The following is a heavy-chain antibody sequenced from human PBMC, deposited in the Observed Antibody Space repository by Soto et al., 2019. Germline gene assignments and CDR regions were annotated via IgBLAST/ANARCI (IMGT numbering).Heavy chain of an antibody. CDR3: AREKLTQGSSPVGNWFDP. CDR1: GGSFSGHS. Sequence: SEPLSLTCAVYGGSFSGHSWTWIRQHPGKGLEWIGYIYYSGSTYYNPSLKSRVTISVDTSKNQFSLKLSSVTAADTAVYYCAREKLTQGSSPVGNWFDPWGQGTLVTVSS. D-gene: IGHD1-26*01. J-gene: IGHJ5*02. V-gene: IGHV4-31*11. CDR2: IYYSGST.